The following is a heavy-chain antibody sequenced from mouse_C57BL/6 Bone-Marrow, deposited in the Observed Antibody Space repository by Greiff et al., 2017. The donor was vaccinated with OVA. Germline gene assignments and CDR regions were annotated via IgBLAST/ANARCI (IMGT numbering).Heavy chain of an antibody. CDR2: IYPGSGTT. CDR3: ARETTWDRGD. D-gene: IGHD4-1*01. V-gene: IGHV1-76*01. Sequence: QVQLKESGAELVRPGASVKLSCTASGYTFTDYYINWVKQRPGQGLEWIARIYPGSGTTYYNEKFKGKATLTAEKSSSTAYMQLSSLTSEDSAVYFCARETTWDRGDWGQGTTLTVSS. J-gene: IGHJ2*01. CDR1: GYTFTDYY.